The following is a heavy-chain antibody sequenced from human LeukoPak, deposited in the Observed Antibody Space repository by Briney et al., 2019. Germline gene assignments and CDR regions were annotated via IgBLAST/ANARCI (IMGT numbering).Heavy chain of an antibody. D-gene: IGHD6-19*01. CDR2: IIPIFGTA. J-gene: IGHJ4*02. CDR1: GYTVTSYY. V-gene: IGHV1-69*13. CDR3: ARAGSGWYIFDY. Sequence: ASVKVSCKASGYTVTSYYMHWVRQAPGQGLEWMGGIIPIFGTANYAQKFQGRVTITADESTSTAYMELSSLRSEDTAVYYCARAGSGWYIFDYWGQGTLVTVSS.